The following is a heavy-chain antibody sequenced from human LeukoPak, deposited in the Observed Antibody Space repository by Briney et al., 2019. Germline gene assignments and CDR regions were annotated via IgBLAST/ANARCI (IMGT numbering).Heavy chain of an antibody. CDR1: GYTFINYG. J-gene: IGHJ4*02. Sequence: GASVKVSCKASGYTFINYGISWVRQAPGQGLECMGWISVDNGKTQYAQKFQGRINMTTDTSTTTAYMELKSLRSDDTAVYYCARVLSDFWNGELDHRFDNWGQGTLVTVSS. D-gene: IGHD3-3*01. V-gene: IGHV1-18*01. CDR2: ISVDNGKT. CDR3: ARVLSDFWNGELDHRFDN.